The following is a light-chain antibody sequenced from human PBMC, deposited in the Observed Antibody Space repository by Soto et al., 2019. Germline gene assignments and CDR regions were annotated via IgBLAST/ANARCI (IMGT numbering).Light chain of an antibody. CDR2: DVS. V-gene: IGLV2-14*01. J-gene: IGLJ2*01. CDR1: SSDVGGYNY. CDR3: SSYTSSSTLL. Sequence: QSALTQPASVSGSPGQSITISCTGTSSDVGGYNYVSWFQQHPGKAPKLMIYDVSNRPSGVSNRFSGSKSGNTASLTISGLQAEDEAHYYCSSYTSSSTLLFGGGTQLTVL.